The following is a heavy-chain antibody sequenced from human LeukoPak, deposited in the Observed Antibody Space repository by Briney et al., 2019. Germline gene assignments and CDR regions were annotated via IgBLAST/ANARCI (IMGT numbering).Heavy chain of an antibody. Sequence: ASVKVSCKASGYTFTNYFIHWVRQAPGQGLEWMGWINPNNGDTASAQNFQGRVTFTSDTSTRTAYMELRRLRYDDTAVYYCARGEVAMADWGQGARVTVSS. CDR2: INPNNGDT. CDR3: ARGEVAMAD. D-gene: IGHD5-12*01. V-gene: IGHV1-2*02. CDR1: GYTFTNYF. J-gene: IGHJ4*02.